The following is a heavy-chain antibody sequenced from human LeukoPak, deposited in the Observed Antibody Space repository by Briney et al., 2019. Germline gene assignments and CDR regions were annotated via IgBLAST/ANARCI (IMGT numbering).Heavy chain of an antibody. CDR2: IYWDDDK. CDR1: GFSLSTSGVG. Sequence: SGPTLVKPTQTLTLTCTFSGFSLSTSGVGVGWIRQPPGKALEWLALIYWDDDKRYSPSLKSRLTITKDTSKNQVVLTMTNMDAVDTATYYCAHLRYCSSTSCLTWFDPWGQGTLVTVSS. V-gene: IGHV2-5*02. D-gene: IGHD2-2*01. CDR3: AHLRYCSSTSCLTWFDP. J-gene: IGHJ5*02.